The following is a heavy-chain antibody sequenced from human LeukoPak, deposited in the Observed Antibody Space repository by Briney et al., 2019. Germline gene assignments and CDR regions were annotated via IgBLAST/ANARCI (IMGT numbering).Heavy chain of an antibody. J-gene: IGHJ2*01. V-gene: IGHV4-59*01. CDR3: ARLVRHHFDL. Sequence: SETLSLTCTVSGGSISSYYWSWIRQPPGKGLEWIGYIYYSGSTNYNPSLKSRVTISVDTSKNQFSLKLSSVTAADTAVYYCARLVRHHFDLWGRGTLVTVSS. D-gene: IGHD6-6*01. CDR1: GGSISSYY. CDR2: IYYSGST.